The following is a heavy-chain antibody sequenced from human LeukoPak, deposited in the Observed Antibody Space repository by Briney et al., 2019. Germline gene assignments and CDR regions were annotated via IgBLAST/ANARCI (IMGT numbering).Heavy chain of an antibody. CDR1: GGSISSGGYS. CDR3: ARGRGYYDSSGYYLDY. V-gene: IGHV4-30-2*01. J-gene: IGHJ4*02. CDR2: IYHSGST. D-gene: IGHD3-22*01. Sequence: PSQTLSLTCAASGGSISSGGYSWSWIRQPPGKGLEWIGYIYHSGSTYYNPSLKSRVTISVDRSKNQFSLKLSSVTAADTAVYYCARGRGYYDSSGYYLDYWGQGTLVTVSS.